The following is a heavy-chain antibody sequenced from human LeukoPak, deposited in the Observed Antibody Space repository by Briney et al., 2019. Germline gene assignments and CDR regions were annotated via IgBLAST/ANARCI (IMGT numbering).Heavy chain of an antibody. D-gene: IGHD1-26*01. V-gene: IGHV5-51*01. J-gene: IGHJ4*02. CDR2: IYPGDSDT. CDR3: ARRLSGATHDY. CDR1: EXSFTSYW. Sequence: GESLKISCKGSEXSFTSYWVAWVRQMPGKGLEWMGIIYPGDSDTRYSPSFQGQVTISADKSISTAYLHWNSLKASDTAMYYCARRLSGATHDYWGQGTLVTVSS.